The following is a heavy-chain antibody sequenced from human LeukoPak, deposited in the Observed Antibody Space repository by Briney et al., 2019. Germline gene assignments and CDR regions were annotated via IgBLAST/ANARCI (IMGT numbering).Heavy chain of an antibody. Sequence: GGSLRLSCAASGFTVSSNYMSWVRQAPGKGLEWVSVIYSGGSTYYADSVKGRFTISRDNSQNPLYLQMNSLRAEDTAVYYCAREVSSSGYYTIDYYFDYWGQGTLVTVSS. CDR1: GFTVSSNY. D-gene: IGHD3-22*01. J-gene: IGHJ4*02. CDR3: AREVSSSGYYTIDYYFDY. CDR2: IYSGGST. V-gene: IGHV3-66*02.